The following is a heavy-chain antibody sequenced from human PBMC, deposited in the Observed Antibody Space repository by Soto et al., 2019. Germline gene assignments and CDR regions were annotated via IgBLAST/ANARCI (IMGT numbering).Heavy chain of an antibody. CDR1: GDTFSNYT. V-gene: IGHV1-69*02. J-gene: IGHJ6*03. Sequence: QVQLVQSGAEVKKPGSSVKVSCKASGDTFSNYTISWVRQVPGQGLKWMGRIIPILNIANYAQKFQGRVTITADKSTSTAYMELSSLRSEDTAVYYCARVSEMGTVTKGYYYYMDVWGKGTTVTVSS. CDR2: IIPILNIA. D-gene: IGHD4-17*01. CDR3: ARVSEMGTVTKGYYYYMDV.